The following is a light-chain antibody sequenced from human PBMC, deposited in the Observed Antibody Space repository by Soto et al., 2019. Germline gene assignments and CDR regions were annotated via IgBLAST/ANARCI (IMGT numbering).Light chain of an antibody. Sequence: DIQMTQSPSSLSASVGDRVTITCQASQGINTYLNWYQQKPGKAPKLLIYDASKLEAGVPSRFSGSVSGTEFTFSISSLQPDDVATYYCQQYENLPPGFGPGTTVEIK. V-gene: IGKV1-33*01. CDR1: QGINTY. CDR2: DAS. J-gene: IGKJ3*01. CDR3: QQYENLPPG.